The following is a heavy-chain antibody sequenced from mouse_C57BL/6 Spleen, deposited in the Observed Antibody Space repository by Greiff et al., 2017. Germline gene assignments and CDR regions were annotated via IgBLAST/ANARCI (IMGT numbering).Heavy chain of an antibody. CDR2: IYPGSGST. J-gene: IGHJ2*01. Sequence: QVQLQQPGAELVKPGASVKMSCKASGYTFTSYWITWVKERPGQGLEWIGDIYPGSGSTNYNEKFKSKATLTVDTSPSTAYMQLSSLTSEDSAVYYCARSGPYYFDYWGQGTTLTVSS. D-gene: IGHD4-1*01. V-gene: IGHV1-55*01. CDR3: ARSGPYYFDY. CDR1: GYTFTSYW.